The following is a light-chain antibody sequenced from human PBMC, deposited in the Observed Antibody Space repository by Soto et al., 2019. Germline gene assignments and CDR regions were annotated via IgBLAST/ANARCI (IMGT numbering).Light chain of an antibody. V-gene: IGKV3-11*01. CDR3: QHRSILFT. Sequence: EIVLTQSPATLSLSPGERATLSCRTSQSVGSSLAWYQQKPGQPPRLLIYDSSNRATGIPGRFSGSGSGTDFTLTISSLEPADFAVYYCQHRSILFTLGGGTKVDIK. CDR1: QSVGSS. CDR2: DSS. J-gene: IGKJ4*01.